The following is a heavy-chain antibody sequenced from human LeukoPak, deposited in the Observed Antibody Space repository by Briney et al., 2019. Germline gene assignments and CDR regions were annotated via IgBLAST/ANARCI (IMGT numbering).Heavy chain of an antibody. Sequence: PGRSLRLSCAASGFTFSSYGMHWVRQAPGKGLECVAVIWYDGSNKYYADSVKGRFTISRDNSKNTLYLQMNSLRAEDTAVYYCARDPRGSSGSDYWGQGTLVTVSS. D-gene: IGHD6-19*01. CDR1: GFTFSSYG. CDR3: ARDPRGSSGSDY. J-gene: IGHJ4*02. V-gene: IGHV3-33*01. CDR2: IWYDGSNK.